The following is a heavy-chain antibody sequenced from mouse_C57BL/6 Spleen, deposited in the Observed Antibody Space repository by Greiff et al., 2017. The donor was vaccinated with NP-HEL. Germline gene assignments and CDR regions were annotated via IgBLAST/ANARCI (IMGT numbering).Heavy chain of an antibody. CDR1: GFTFSSYT. V-gene: IGHV5-9*01. CDR3: ARHYYYGSSDLYAMDY. D-gene: IGHD1-1*01. CDR2: ISGGGGNT. J-gene: IGHJ4*01. Sequence: EVQVVESGGGLVKPGGSLKLSCAASGFTFSSYTMSWVRQTPEKRLEWVATISGGGGNTYYPDSVKGRFTISRDKSTNTLYLEISSLRSEDTALYYCARHYYYGSSDLYAMDYWGQGTSVTVAS.